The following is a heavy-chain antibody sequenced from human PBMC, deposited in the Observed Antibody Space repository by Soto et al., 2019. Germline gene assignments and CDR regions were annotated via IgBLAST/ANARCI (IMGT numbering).Heavy chain of an antibody. CDR2: ISSSSSYI. CDR3: ARDQSPYYYGSGSYYSGDAFDI. J-gene: IGHJ3*02. Sequence: GGSLRLSCAASGFTFSSYSMNWVRQAPGKGLEWVSSISSSSSYIYYADSVKGRFTISRDNAKNSLYLQMNSLRAEDTAVYYCARDQSPYYYGSGSYYSGDAFDIWGQGTMVTVSS. D-gene: IGHD3-10*01. V-gene: IGHV3-21*01. CDR1: GFTFSSYS.